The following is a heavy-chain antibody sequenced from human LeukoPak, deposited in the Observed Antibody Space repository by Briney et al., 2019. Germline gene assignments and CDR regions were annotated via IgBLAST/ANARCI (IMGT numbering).Heavy chain of an antibody. CDR3: VADVVSAVGVLAS. D-gene: IGHD2-15*01. CDR2: IVVGSGNT. V-gene: IGHV1-58*01. J-gene: IGHJ5*02. CDR1: GFTFLKSA. Sequence: ASVKVSCKDSGFTFLKSAVQWVRRTRGQRLEWIGWIVVGSGNTNYAQKFSERVTITRDMSTSTAYMELSSLRSEDTAVYYCVADVVSAVGVLASWGQGTLVTVSS.